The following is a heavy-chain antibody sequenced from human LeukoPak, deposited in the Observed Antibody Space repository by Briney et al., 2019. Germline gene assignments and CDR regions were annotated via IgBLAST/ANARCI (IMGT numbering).Heavy chain of an antibody. J-gene: IGHJ6*02. CDR1: GGSISSYY. V-gene: IGHV4-59*01. CDR2: IYYSVSA. CDR3: ARSTYYAMDV. Sequence: SETLSLTCTVSGGSISSYYWNWTRQPPGKGLEWIGYIYYSVSANYNPSLKSRVTISVDTSKNQFSLRLNSVTPADTAVYYCARSTYYAMDVWGQGTTVTVSS.